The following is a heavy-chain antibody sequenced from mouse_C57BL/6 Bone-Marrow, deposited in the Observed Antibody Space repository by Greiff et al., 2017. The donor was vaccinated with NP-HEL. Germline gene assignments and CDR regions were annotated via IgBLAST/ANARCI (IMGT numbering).Heavy chain of an antibody. D-gene: IGHD2-2*01. V-gene: IGHV1-85*01. Sequence: VKLMESGPELVKPGASVKLSCKASGYTFTSYDINWVKQRPGQGLEWIGWIYPRDGSTKYNEKFKGKATLTVDTSSSTAYMELHSLTSEDSAVYFCARNMVNYAMDYWGQGTSVTVSS. CDR1: GYTFTSYD. CDR2: IYPRDGST. CDR3: ARNMVNYAMDY. J-gene: IGHJ4*01.